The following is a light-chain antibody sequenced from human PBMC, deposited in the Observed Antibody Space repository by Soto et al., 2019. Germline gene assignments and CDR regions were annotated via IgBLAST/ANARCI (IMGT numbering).Light chain of an antibody. Sequence: QSVLTQPPSVSGAPGQRVTISCTGSSFNIGAGYDVHWYQQLPGTAPKLLIYGNNNRPSGVPDRFSGSKPDTSASLAITGLQAEDEADYYCQSYDSSLSGSVFGGGTKLTVL. CDR3: QSYDSSLSGSV. CDR2: GNN. J-gene: IGLJ3*02. V-gene: IGLV1-40*01. CDR1: SFNIGAGYD.